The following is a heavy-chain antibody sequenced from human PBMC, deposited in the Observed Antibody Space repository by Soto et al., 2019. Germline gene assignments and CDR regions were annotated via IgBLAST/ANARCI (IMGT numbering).Heavy chain of an antibody. V-gene: IGHV3-48*02. J-gene: IGHJ4*02. CDR1: GFTFSSYS. Sequence: EVQLVESGGGLVQPGGSLRLSCAASGFTFSSYSMNWVRQAPGKGLEWVSYISSSSSTIYYADSVKGRFTISRDNAKHSLYLQMNSLRDEDTAVYYWAREGGIAYEGRGRRWPGYWGQGTLVTVSS. CDR2: ISSSSSTI. D-gene: IGHD1-26*01. CDR3: AREGGIAYEGRGRRWPGY.